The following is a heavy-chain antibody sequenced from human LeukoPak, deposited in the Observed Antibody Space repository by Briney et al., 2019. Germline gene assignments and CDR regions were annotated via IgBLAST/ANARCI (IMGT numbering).Heavy chain of an antibody. CDR1: GGSVSSGSYY. CDR2: IYYSGST. V-gene: IGHV4-61*01. D-gene: IGHD3-22*01. J-gene: IGHJ4*02. CDR3: ARVMPLSSYYDSSGYEIDY. Sequence: SETLSLTCTVSGGSVSSGSYYWSWIRQPPGKGLEWIGHIYYSGSTNYNPSLKSRVTISVDTSKNQFSLKLSSVTAADTAVYYCARVMPLSSYYDSSGYEIDYWGQGTLVTVSS.